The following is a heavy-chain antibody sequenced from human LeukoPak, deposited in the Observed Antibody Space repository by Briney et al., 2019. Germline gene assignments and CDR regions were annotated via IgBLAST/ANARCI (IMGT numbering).Heavy chain of an antibody. CDR3: AKSSPYCANGVCHFDY. CDR1: GSSFTSYW. V-gene: IGHV5-51*01. D-gene: IGHD2-8*01. Sequence: GESLQISCKGSGSSFTSYWIAWVRQVSGKGLEWMGIIYPGDSDTRYSPSFQGQVTISVDKSIRTAYLQWSSLKAADTAMYYCAKSSPYCANGVCHFDYWGQGTLVTVSS. CDR2: IYPGDSDT. J-gene: IGHJ4*02.